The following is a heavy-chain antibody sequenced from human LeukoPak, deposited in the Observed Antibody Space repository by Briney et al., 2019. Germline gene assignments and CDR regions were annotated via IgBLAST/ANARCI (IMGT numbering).Heavy chain of an antibody. D-gene: IGHD6-13*01. CDR2: IYYSGST. V-gene: IGHV4-39*07. CDR1: GGSISSSSYY. J-gene: IGHJ4*02. Sequence: SETLSLTCTVSGGSISSSSYYWGWIRQPPGKGLEWIGSIYYSGSTYYNPSLKSRVTISVDTSKNQFSLKLSSVTAADTAVYYCASGITAAGTGGVFDYWGQGTLVTVSS. CDR3: ASGITAAGTGGVFDY.